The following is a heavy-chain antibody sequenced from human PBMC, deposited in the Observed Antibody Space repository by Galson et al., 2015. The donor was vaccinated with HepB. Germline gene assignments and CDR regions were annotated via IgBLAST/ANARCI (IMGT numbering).Heavy chain of an antibody. CDR2: TYYRSKWYN. CDR1: GDSVSSNSAA. Sequence: CAISGDSVSSNSAAWNWIRQSPSRGLEWLGRTYYRSKWYNDYAVSVKSRITINPDTSKNQFSLQLNSVTPEDTAVYYCARDRSIAVAETLYYYYYYGMDVWGQGTTVTVSS. D-gene: IGHD6-19*01. V-gene: IGHV6-1*01. J-gene: IGHJ6*02. CDR3: ARDRSIAVAETLYYYYYYGMDV.